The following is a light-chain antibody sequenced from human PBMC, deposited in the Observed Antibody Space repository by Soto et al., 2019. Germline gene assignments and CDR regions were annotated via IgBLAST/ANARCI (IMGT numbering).Light chain of an antibody. Sequence: QSALTQPASVSGSPGQSITISCIGTSTDVGSYNLFSWYQQHPGKAPKLIIYEVTDRPSGVSNRFSGSKSGNTASLTISGLQAEDEAEYYCSSYTNINTRACVFGTGTKLTVL. V-gene: IGLV2-14*02. CDR3: SSYTNINTRACV. CDR1: STDVGSYNL. J-gene: IGLJ1*01. CDR2: EVT.